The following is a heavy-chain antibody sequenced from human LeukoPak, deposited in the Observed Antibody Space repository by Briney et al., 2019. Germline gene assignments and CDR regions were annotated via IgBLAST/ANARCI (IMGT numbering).Heavy chain of an antibody. D-gene: IGHD3-16*01. CDR1: GRSFSGYY. J-gene: IGHJ6*03. CDR3: ARSTDYVWGSSPHFYYHYYMDV. CDR2: INQSGTT. V-gene: IGHV4-34*01. Sequence: ETLSLTCALYGRSFSGYYWSWIRQPPGKGLEWIGEINQSGTTNYHPSRKSRVSISVDTSKNQFSLKLSSVTAADTAVYYCARSTDYVWGSSPHFYYHYYMDVWGKGTTVTVSS.